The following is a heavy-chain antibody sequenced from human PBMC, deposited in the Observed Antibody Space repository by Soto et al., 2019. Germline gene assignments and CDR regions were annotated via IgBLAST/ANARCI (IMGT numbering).Heavy chain of an antibody. CDR1: GYAISVYY. J-gene: IGHJ4*02. CDR3: AREGVAGTCFDY. D-gene: IGHD6-19*01. Sequence: GASVKRSWKAAGYAISVYYMHWVSQAPGQGLEWMGWINPNSGGTNYAQKFQGRVTMTRDTSISTACMELSRLRSDDTAVYYCAREGVAGTCFDYWGQGTLVTVSS. V-gene: IGHV1-2*02. CDR2: INPNSGGT.